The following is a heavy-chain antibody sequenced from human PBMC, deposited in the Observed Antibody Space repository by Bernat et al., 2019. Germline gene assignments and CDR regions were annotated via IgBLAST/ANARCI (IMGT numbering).Heavy chain of an antibody. Sequence: QVQLVESGGGVVQPGRSLRLSCAASGFTFSSYGMHWVRQAPGKGLEWVAVIWYDGSNKYYADSVKGRFTISRDNSKNTLYLQMNSLRAEDTAVYYCAGWGRDSCDYWGQGTLVTVSS. CDR2: IWYDGSNK. CDR3: AGWGRDSCDY. V-gene: IGHV3-33*01. D-gene: IGHD3-22*01. CDR1: GFTFSSYG. J-gene: IGHJ4*02.